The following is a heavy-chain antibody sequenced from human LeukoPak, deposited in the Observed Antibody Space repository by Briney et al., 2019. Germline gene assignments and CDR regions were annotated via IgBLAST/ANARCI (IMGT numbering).Heavy chain of an antibody. CDR2: LYYNGST. J-gene: IGHJ4*02. CDR1: GGSISSSSYY. V-gene: IGHV4-39*07. Sequence: SETLSLTCTVSGGSISSSSYYWGWIRQPPGKGLEWIGSLYYNGSTFYNPSLKSRVTISVDTSKKQFSLKLSSVTAADTAVYYCARDGRYDFWRGYSFDFWGQGTLVTVSS. D-gene: IGHD3-3*01. CDR3: ARDGRYDFWRGYSFDF.